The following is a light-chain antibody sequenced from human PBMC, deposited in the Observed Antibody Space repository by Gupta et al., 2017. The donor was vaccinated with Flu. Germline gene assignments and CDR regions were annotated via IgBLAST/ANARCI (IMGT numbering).Light chain of an antibody. CDR1: TEPVASGHY. CDR2: DTS. CDR3: LRSYSGARV. Sequence: VVTQEPSLIVSPGGTVTLTCGSSTEPVASGHYPYWFQQKPGHAPRTLIYDTSNKHSSTPARFSGSLRGGKAALTLSGAQPEDEAEYYCLRSYSGARVFGGGTKLTVL. V-gene: IGLV7-46*01. J-gene: IGLJ3*02.